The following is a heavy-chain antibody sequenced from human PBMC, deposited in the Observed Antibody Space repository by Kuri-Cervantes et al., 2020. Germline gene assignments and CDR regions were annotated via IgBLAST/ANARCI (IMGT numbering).Heavy chain of an antibody. CDR2: INPNSGGT. CDR1: GYTFTGYY. CDR3: AREGSGGPDYWYFDL. D-gene: IGHD1-26*01. J-gene: IGHJ2*01. Sequence: ASVKVSCKASGYTFTGYYMHWVRQAPGQGLEWMGWINPNSGGTNYAQKFQGWVTMTRDTSISTAYIELSRLRSDDTAVYYCAREGSGGPDYWYFDLWGRGTLVTVSS. V-gene: IGHV1-2*04.